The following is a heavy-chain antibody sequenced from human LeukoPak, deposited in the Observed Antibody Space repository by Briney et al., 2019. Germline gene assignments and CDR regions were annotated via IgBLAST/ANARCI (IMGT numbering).Heavy chain of an antibody. CDR3: ATWAFYHSLDV. D-gene: IGHD1-26*01. CDR1: GFTFDAYA. J-gene: IGHJ6*02. Sequence: GGSLRLSCEASGFTFDAYAMNWVRQAPGKGLEWVSLINKDGSATYYADSVKGRFTISRDNSKNSLYLQMNSLRSEDTALYYCATWAFYHSLDVWGQGTTVTVSS. V-gene: IGHV3-43*02. CDR2: INKDGSAT.